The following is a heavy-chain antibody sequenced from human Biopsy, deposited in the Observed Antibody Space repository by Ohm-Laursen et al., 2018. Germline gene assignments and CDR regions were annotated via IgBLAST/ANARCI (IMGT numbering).Heavy chain of an antibody. CDR3: STGGGDFYYNGMDV. CDR2: IKSKFDGETT. Sequence: SLRLSCAASGFTFGDAWMSWIRQAPGKGPEWVGRIKSKFDGETTDYAAPVKGGFIISRDDSKSTLFLQMNSLKVEDTGVYFCSTGGGDFYYNGMDVWGQGTTVTVSS. J-gene: IGHJ6*02. CDR1: GFTFGDAW. V-gene: IGHV3-15*01. D-gene: IGHD3-16*01.